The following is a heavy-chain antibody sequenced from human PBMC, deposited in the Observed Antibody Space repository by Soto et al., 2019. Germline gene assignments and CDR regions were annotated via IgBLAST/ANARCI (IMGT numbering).Heavy chain of an antibody. CDR2: ITPMFGTP. CDR3: ARDGTLYDSSAYYYLY. J-gene: IGHJ4*02. CDR1: GGTFSRYT. Sequence: QVQLVQSGAEVTKPGSSVKVSCKASGGTFSRYTITWVRQAPGQGLEWLGGITPMFGTPNYAQKFQGRVTITADESTRTAYMELSSLGSEDTAMDYCARDGTLYDSSAYYYLYWGQGTLVTVSS. V-gene: IGHV1-69*01. D-gene: IGHD3-22*01.